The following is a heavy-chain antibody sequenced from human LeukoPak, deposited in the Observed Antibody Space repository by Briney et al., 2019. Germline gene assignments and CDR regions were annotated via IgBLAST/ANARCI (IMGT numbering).Heavy chain of an antibody. J-gene: IGHJ4*01. CDR3: TTVVVDFPVEFHDY. V-gene: IGHV3-15*01. Sequence: GGSLRLSCAASGFTFSNAWMSWVRQAPGKGLEWVGRIKSKTDGGTTDYAAPVKGRFTISRDDSKNTLYLQMNSLKTEDTAVYYCTTVVVDFPVEFHDYWGHGTLVTAFS. D-gene: IGHD2-15*01. CDR2: IKSKTDGGTT. CDR1: GFTFSNAW.